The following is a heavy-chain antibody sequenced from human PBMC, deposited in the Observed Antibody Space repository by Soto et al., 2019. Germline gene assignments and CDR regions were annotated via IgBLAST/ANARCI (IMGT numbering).Heavy chain of an antibody. CDR1: GYTFTSYA. D-gene: IGHD3-9*01. CDR2: INAGNGNT. CDR3: ARAHPLRYFDWLLRGDAFDI. J-gene: IGHJ3*02. Sequence: SVKGSCKASGYTFTSYAMHWVRQAPVQRLEWMGWINAGNGNTKYSQKFQGRVTITRDTSASTAYMELSSLRSEDTAVYYCARAHPLRYFDWLLRGDAFDIWGQGTMVTVPS. V-gene: IGHV1-3*01.